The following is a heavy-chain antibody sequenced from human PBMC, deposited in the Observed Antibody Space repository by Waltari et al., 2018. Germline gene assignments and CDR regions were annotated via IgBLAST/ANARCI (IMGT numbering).Heavy chain of an antibody. CDR3: ARASPRLRYGDRNYDWYFDL. Sequence: QVQLQESGPGLVKPSETLSLTCTVSGCSISSYYWSWIRQPAGKGLEWIGRIYTSGSTNYNPSLKSRVTMSVDTSKNQFSLKLSSVTAADTAVYYCARASPRLRYGDRNYDWYFDLWGRGTLVTVSS. V-gene: IGHV4-4*07. J-gene: IGHJ2*01. CDR1: GCSISSYY. D-gene: IGHD4-17*01. CDR2: IYTSGST.